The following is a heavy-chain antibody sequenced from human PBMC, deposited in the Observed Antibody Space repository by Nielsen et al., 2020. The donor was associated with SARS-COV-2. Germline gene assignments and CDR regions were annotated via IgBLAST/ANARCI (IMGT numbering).Heavy chain of an antibody. Sequence: GESLTISCVASGFSFSNYVMNWVRQAPGKGLEWVSAISESGGATYYTDSVKGRFTISRDNSRNTLYLEMNSLRADDTAVYYCAKHEGEDWGQGTLVTVSS. CDR3: AKHEGED. CDR2: ISESGGAT. CDR1: GFSFSNYV. V-gene: IGHV3-23*01. D-gene: IGHD3-10*01. J-gene: IGHJ4*02.